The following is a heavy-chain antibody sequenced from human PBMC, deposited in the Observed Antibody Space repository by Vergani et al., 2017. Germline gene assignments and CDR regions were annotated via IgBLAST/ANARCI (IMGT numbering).Heavy chain of an antibody. Sequence: EVQLVESGGGLVKPGGSLRLFCAASGFTFSNALMSWVRQAPGEGVGWVGRIKSKTDGGTIDYAAPVKGRFTISRDDSKNTLYLQMNSLKTEDTAGYYYTTAFTYYDILTGYLSYFDYWGQGTLVTVSS. J-gene: IGHJ4*02. V-gene: IGHV3-15*01. CDR2: IKSKTDGGTI. CDR1: GFTFSNAL. D-gene: IGHD3-9*01. CDR3: TTAFTYYDILTGYLSYFDY.